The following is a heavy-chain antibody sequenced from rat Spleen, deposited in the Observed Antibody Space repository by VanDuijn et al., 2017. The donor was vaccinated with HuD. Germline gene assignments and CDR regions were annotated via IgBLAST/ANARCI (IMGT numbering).Heavy chain of an antibody. D-gene: IGHD2-5*01. CDR3: TRGGYFRY. CDR2: ISTGGGT. V-gene: IGHV5-27*01. Sequence: EVQLVESGGGLVQPGRSLKLSCAASGFSFRDFAMAWVRQAPTKGLEWVAYISTGGGTHYPDSVKGRFTISRDIAKSTLYLQMNSPRSEDTATYYCTRGGYFRYWGQGVMVTVSS. J-gene: IGHJ2*01. CDR1: GFSFRDFA.